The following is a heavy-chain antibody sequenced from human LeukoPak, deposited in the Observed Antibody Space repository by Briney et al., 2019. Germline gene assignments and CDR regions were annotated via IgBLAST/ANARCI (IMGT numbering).Heavy chain of an antibody. D-gene: IGHD3-22*01. CDR3: ARDLDYDSSGYYPDY. CDR2: INPNSGGT. Sequence: ASVKVSCKASGYTFTGYYMRWVRQAPGQGLEWMGWINPNSGGTNYAQKFQGRVTMTRDTSISTAYMELSRLRSDDTAVYYCARDLDYDSSGYYPDYWGQGTLVTVSS. J-gene: IGHJ4*02. CDR1: GYTFTGYY. V-gene: IGHV1-2*02.